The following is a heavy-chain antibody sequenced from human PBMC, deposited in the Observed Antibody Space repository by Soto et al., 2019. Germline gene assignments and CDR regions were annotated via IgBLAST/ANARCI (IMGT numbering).Heavy chain of an antibody. CDR2: IYTSGST. D-gene: IGHD2-15*01. CDR1: GGSLSSYY. Sequence: SETLSLTCAVSGGSLSSYYWSWIRQPAGKGLEWIGRIYTSGSTNYNHSLKSRVTMTIDTSTTTAYMELRNLTSADTAVYCSVRGYCTTSPWSGDFQFWGQGTLVTVSS. V-gene: IGHV4-4*07. CDR3: VRGYCTTSPWSGDFQF. J-gene: IGHJ1*01.